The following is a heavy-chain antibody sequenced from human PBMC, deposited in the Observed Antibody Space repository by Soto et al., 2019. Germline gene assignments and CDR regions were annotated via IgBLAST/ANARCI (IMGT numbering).Heavy chain of an antibody. V-gene: IGHV5-51*01. CDR1: GYSFTSYW. D-gene: IGHD3-16*02. CDR2: IYPGDSDT. J-gene: IGHJ4*02. CDR3: ARRPYDYVWGSYRSPSGPSYYFDY. Sequence: GESLKISCKGSGYSFTSYWIGWVRQMPGKGLEWMGIIYPGDSDTRYSPSFQGQVTISADKSISTAYLQWSSLKASDTAMYYCARRPYDYVWGSYRSPSGPSYYFDYWGQGTLVTVSS.